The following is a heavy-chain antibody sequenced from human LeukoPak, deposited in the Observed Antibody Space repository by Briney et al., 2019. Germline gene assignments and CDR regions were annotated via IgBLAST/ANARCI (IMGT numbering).Heavy chain of an antibody. V-gene: IGHV3-23*01. J-gene: IGHJ4*02. CDR2: ISGSGGST. CDR3: AKSLLHYYDSSGPDY. Sequence: GGSLRLSCTASGFTFSSYAMSWVRQAPGKGLEWVSAISGSGGSTYYADSVKGRFTISRDNSKNTLYLQMNSLRAEDTAVYYCAKSLLHYYDSSGPDYWGQGTLVTVSS. D-gene: IGHD3-22*01. CDR1: GFTFSSYA.